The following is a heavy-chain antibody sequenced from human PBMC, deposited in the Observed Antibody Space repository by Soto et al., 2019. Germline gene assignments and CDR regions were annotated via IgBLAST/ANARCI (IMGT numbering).Heavy chain of an antibody. D-gene: IGHD4-4*01. CDR3: AREEYSKAYYYYGMDV. V-gene: IGHV4-31*03. Sequence: QVQLQESGPGLVKPSQTLSLTCTVSGGSISSGGYYWSWIRQHPGKGLEWIGYIYYSGSTYYNPSLKSRVTISVDTSKNPFSLKLSSVTAADTAVYYCAREEYSKAYYYYGMDVWGPGTTVTVSS. CDR1: GGSISSGGYY. CDR2: IYYSGST. J-gene: IGHJ6*02.